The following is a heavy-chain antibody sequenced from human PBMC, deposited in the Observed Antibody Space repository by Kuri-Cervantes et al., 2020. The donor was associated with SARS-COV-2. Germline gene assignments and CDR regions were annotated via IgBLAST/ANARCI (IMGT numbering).Heavy chain of an antibody. D-gene: IGHD6-19*01. J-gene: IGHJ4*02. Sequence: GGSLRFFCAASGFTFSSYGVHWVRQAPVKGLEWVAFIRYDGSNKYYADSVKGRFTISRDNSKNTLYLQMNSLRAEDTGVYYCAKDVRSSIHSSGWYPGLFDYWGQGTLVTVSS. CDR2: IRYDGSNK. V-gene: IGHV3-30*02. CDR1: GFTFSSYG. CDR3: AKDVRSSIHSSGWYPGLFDY.